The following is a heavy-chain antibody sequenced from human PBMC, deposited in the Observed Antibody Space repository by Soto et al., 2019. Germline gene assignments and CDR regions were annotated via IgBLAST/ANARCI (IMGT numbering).Heavy chain of an antibody. V-gene: IGHV4-31*11. CDR2: IYYSGST. Sequence: PSETLSLTCAVYGGSISSGGYYWSWIRQHPGKGLEWIGYIYYSGSTYYNPSLKSRVTISVDTSKNQFSLKLSSVTAADTAVYYCARDLARDILTGYYIEGGWFDPWGQGTLVTVSS. CDR3: ARDLARDILTGYYIEGGWFDP. J-gene: IGHJ5*02. D-gene: IGHD3-9*01. CDR1: GGSISSGGYY.